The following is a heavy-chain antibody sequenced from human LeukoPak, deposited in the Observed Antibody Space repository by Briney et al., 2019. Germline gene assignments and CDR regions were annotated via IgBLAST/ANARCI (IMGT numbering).Heavy chain of an antibody. CDR1: GGSISSGGYY. J-gene: IGHJ3*02. Sequence: NPSETLSLTCTVSGGSISSGGYYWSWIRQHPGKGLEWIGYIYYSGSTYYNPSLKSRVTISVDTSKNQFSLKLSSVTAADTAVYYCARDPELFDAFDIWGQGTMVTASS. CDR2: IYYSGST. D-gene: IGHD2-21*01. V-gene: IGHV4-31*03. CDR3: ARDPELFDAFDI.